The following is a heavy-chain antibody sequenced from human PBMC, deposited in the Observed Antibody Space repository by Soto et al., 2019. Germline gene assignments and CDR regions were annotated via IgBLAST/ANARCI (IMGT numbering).Heavy chain of an antibody. CDR3: ARHTPAISISDH. CDR2: IYYSGST. J-gene: IGHJ4*02. D-gene: IGHD2-15*01. Sequence: QLQLQESGPGLVKPSETLSLTCTVSGGSISSSSYYWGWIRQPPGKGLEWIGSIYYSGSTYYNPSRRRRVTTAVDTSKTQFSQMLSSVTAADTAVYYCARHTPAISISDHWGQGTLVTVSS. CDR1: GGSISSSSYY. V-gene: IGHV4-39*01.